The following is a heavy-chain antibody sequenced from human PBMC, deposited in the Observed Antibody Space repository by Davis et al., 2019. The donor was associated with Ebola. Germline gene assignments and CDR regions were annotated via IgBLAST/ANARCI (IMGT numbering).Heavy chain of an antibody. V-gene: IGHV3-48*02. CDR3: ARDIGYSDGWPDYYYYGMDV. CDR2: ITTGSSTI. J-gene: IGHJ6*02. D-gene: IGHD6-19*01. CDR1: GFTFSSYS. Sequence: GESLKISCAASGFTFSSYSMHWVRQAPGKGLEWVAYITTGSSTIYFADSVKGRFAISRDDAKKSVYLQMNSLRDEDTAVYYCARDIGYSDGWPDYYYYGMDVWGQGTTVTVSS.